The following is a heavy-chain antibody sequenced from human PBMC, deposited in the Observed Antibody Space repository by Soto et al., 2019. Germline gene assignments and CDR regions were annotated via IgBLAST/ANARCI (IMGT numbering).Heavy chain of an antibody. CDR2: ISSSSSTI. CDR3: ARDSAGYSGYDSHDFDY. V-gene: IGHV3-48*01. D-gene: IGHD5-12*01. J-gene: IGHJ4*02. CDR1: GFTFSSYS. Sequence: PGGSLRLSCAASGFTFSSYSMNWVRQAPGKGLEWVSYISSSSSTIYYADSVKGRFTISRDNAKNSLYLQMNSLRAEDTAVYYCARDSAGYSGYDSHDFDYWGQGTLVTVSS.